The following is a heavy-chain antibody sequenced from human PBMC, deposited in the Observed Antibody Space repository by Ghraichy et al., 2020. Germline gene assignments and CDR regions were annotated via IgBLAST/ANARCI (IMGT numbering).Heavy chain of an antibody. CDR3: AKGGGGDQGVDY. Sequence: GESLNISCAASGFTFSSYAMSWVRQAPGKGLEWVSVISGSGGSTYYADSVKGRFTISRDNSKNTLYLQMNSLRADDTAVYYCAKGGGGDQGVDYWGQGTLVTVSS. CDR2: ISGSGGST. D-gene: IGHD3-16*01. V-gene: IGHV3-23*01. CDR1: GFTFSSYA. J-gene: IGHJ4*02.